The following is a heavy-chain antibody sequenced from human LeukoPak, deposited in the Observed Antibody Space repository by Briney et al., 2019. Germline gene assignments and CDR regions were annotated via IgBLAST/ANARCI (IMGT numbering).Heavy chain of an antibody. Sequence: GGSLRLSCAASGFTFSRYWMHWVRQAPGKGLVWVSRINSDGSSTSYADSVRGRFTISRDNAKNTLYLQMNSLRAEDTAVYYCARSPYDCSGSSCYPDYFDYWGQGTLVTVSS. CDR3: ARSPYDCSGSSCYPDYFDY. CDR1: GFTFSRYW. V-gene: IGHV3-74*01. CDR2: INSDGSST. D-gene: IGHD2-15*01. J-gene: IGHJ4*02.